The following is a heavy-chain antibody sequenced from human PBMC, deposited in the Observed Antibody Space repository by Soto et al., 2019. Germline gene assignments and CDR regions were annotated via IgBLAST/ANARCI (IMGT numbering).Heavy chain of an antibody. CDR1: GFSFSDSA. V-gene: IGHV3-73*02. J-gene: IGHJ4*02. D-gene: IGHD6-19*01. Sequence: EVHLVESGGGLVQPGGSLKLSCVVSGFSFSDSAMHWVRQASGKGLQWVGRIRSKPNNYATAYDESVKGRFTISRDDSKNTAYLQMNSLKTEDTAVYYCTRQAVDYWGQGTLVTVSS. CDR2: IRSKPNNYAT. CDR3: TRQAVDY.